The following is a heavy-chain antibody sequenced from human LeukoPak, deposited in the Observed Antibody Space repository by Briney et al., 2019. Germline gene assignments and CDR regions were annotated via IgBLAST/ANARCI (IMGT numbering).Heavy chain of an antibody. CDR1: GYTVTELS. CDR2: FDPEDGET. J-gene: IGHJ4*02. D-gene: IGHD3-22*01. V-gene: IGHV1-24*01. Sequence: GASVKVSCKVSGYTVTELSMHWVRQAPGKGLEWMGGFDPEDGETVYAQKFQGRVTMTEDTSTDTAYMELSSLRSEDTAVYYCATDVQLNYYDSSGLWYYFDYWGQRTLVTVSS. CDR3: ATDVQLNYYDSSGLWYYFDY.